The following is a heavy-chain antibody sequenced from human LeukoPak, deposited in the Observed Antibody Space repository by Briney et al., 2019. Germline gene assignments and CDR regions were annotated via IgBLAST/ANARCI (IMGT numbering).Heavy chain of an antibody. CDR1: GDSVSSNSAA. V-gene: IGHV6-1*01. Sequence: SQTLSLTCAISGDSVSSNSAAWNWIRQSPSRGLEWLGRTYYRSKWYSDYAVSVKSRITINPDTSKNQFSLQLNSVTPEDTAVYYCAREETRYDYVWGSSGAFDIWGQGTMVTVSS. CDR2: TYYRSKWYS. J-gene: IGHJ3*02. D-gene: IGHD3-16*01. CDR3: AREETRYDYVWGSSGAFDI.